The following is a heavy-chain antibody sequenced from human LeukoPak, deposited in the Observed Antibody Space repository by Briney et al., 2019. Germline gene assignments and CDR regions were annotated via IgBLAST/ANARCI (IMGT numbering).Heavy chain of an antibody. D-gene: IGHD2-15*01. CDR3: AREVVVAATDWFDP. CDR2: ISSSSSTI. Sequence: GGSLRLSCAASGFTFSSYSMNWVRQAPGKGLEWVSYISSSSSTIFYADSVKGRFTISRDNAKNSLYLQMNSLRDEDTAVYYCAREVVVAATDWFDPWGQGTLVTVSS. V-gene: IGHV3-48*02. CDR1: GFTFSSYS. J-gene: IGHJ5*02.